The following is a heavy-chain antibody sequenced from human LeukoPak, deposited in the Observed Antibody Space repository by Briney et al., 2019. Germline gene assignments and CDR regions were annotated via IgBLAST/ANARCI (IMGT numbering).Heavy chain of an antibody. V-gene: IGHV3-64*01. CDR2: ISSNGGST. Sequence: PGGSLRLSCAASGFTFSSYAMHWVRQAPGKGLEYVSAISSNGGSTYYANSVKGRFTISRDNSKNTLYLQMGSLGAEDMAVYYCASPGAYYWGQGTLVTVSS. CDR3: ASPGAYY. CDR1: GFTFSSYA. J-gene: IGHJ4*02.